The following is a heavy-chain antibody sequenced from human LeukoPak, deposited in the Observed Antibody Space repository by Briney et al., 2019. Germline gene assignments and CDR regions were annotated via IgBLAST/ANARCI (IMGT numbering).Heavy chain of an antibody. Sequence: GGSLILSCTASGFTFGDYAMSWFRQAPGKGLEWVGFIRSKAYGGTTEYAASVKGRFTISRDDSKSIAYLQMSSLKTEDTAVYYCTRVVVGNYYFDYWGQGTLVTVSS. CDR3: TRVVVGNYYFDY. J-gene: IGHJ4*02. CDR1: GFTFGDYA. D-gene: IGHD2-15*01. V-gene: IGHV3-49*03. CDR2: IRSKAYGGTT.